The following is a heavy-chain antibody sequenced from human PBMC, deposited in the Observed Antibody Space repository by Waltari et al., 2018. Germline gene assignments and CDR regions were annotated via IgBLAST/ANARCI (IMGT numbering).Heavy chain of an antibody. CDR2: INTDGSST. D-gene: IGHD1-26*01. CDR1: GFTFSSYW. Sequence: EVQLVESGGGLVQPGGSLRLSCADSGFTFSSYWTHWVRQAPGKGRVWVSRINTDGSSTSYADSVKGRFTISRDNAKNTLYLQMNSLRAEDTAVYYCARAWEGDFDYWGQGTLVTVSS. V-gene: IGHV3-74*01. CDR3: ARAWEGDFDY. J-gene: IGHJ4*02.